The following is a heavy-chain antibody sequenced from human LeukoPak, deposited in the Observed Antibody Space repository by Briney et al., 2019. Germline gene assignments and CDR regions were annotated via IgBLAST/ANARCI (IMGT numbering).Heavy chain of an antibody. CDR3: ARVHDFWSGYSSYNWFDP. CDR1: RFTFSSYV. D-gene: IGHD3-3*01. V-gene: IGHV3-21*04. CDR2: ISTSSSYI. J-gene: IGHJ5*02. Sequence: GGSLRLSCAASRFTFSSYVMKWVRQVPGKGLEWVSSISTSSSYIYYADAVKGRFTISRDNAKNSLYLQMNSLRAEDTALYYCARVHDFWSGYSSYNWFDPWGQGTLVTVSS.